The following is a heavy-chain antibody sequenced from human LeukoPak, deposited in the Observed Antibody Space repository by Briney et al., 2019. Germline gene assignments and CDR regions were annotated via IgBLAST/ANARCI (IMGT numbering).Heavy chain of an antibody. Sequence: PSETLSLTCTVSGGSISSSSYYWGWIRQPPGTGLEWIGSIYYSGSTYYNPSLKSRVTISVDTSKNQFSLKLSSVTAADTAVYYCARDPASRNYGSGSYYRWGQGTLVTVSS. CDR2: IYYSGST. J-gene: IGHJ4*02. D-gene: IGHD3-10*01. V-gene: IGHV4-39*07. CDR3: ARDPASRNYGSGSYYR. CDR1: GGSISSSSYY.